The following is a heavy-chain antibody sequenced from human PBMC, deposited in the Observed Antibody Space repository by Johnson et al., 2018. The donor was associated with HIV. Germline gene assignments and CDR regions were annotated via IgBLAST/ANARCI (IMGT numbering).Heavy chain of an antibody. V-gene: IGHV3-66*01. J-gene: IGHJ3*02. Sequence: VPLVEPGGAFFQPGGSLRLSCAASGFTVSSNYMSWVRQAPGKGLEWVSVIYSGGSTYYADSVKGRFTISRDNSKNTLYLQMNSLRAEDTAVYYCARSQVAATSEGAFDIWGQGTMVTVSS. CDR3: ARSQVAATSEGAFDI. D-gene: IGHD2-15*01. CDR2: IYSGGST. CDR1: GFTVSSNY.